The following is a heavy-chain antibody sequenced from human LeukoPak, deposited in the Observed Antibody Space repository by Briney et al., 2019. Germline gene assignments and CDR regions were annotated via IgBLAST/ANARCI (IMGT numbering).Heavy chain of an antibody. J-gene: IGHJ4*02. CDR2: ISSNGGST. V-gene: IGHV3-64*01. CDR1: GFTFSSYA. CDR3: ARAWQRYSSGSYYFDY. D-gene: IGHD6-19*01. Sequence: GGSLRLSCAGSGFTFSSYAMHWVRQAPGKGLEYVSAISSNGGSTYYANSVKGRFTISRDNSKNTLYLQMGSLRAEDMAVYYCARAWQRYSSGSYYFDYWGQGTLVTVSS.